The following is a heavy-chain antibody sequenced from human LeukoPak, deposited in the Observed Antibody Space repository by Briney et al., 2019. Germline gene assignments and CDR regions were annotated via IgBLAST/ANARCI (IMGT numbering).Heavy chain of an antibody. CDR3: ARHFIPGGFGEITYSNWFDP. CDR1: GGSISSSSYY. V-gene: IGHV4-39*01. J-gene: IGHJ5*02. CDR2: IYYSGST. D-gene: IGHD3-10*01. Sequence: SETLSLTCTVSGGSISSSSYYWGWIRQPPGKGLEWIGSIYYSGSTYYNPPLKSRVTISVDTSKNQFSLKLSSVTAADTAVYYCARHFIPGGFGEITYSNWFDPWGQGTLVTVSS.